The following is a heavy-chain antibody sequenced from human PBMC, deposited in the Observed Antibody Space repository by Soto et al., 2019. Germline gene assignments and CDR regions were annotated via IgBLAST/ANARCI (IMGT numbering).Heavy chain of an antibody. V-gene: IGHV3-23*01. CDR3: ARYIPGVRYYGMDV. D-gene: IGHD2-2*01. CDR2: IGESGTPT. J-gene: IGHJ6*02. Sequence: EVQLLESGGGLVQPGGSLRLSCAASGFTFSSYAMKWVRQAPVKWLEWVSLIGESGTPTYYADSVKGRFTISRDNSGNTLFLEMYSLRAEDTAVYYCARYIPGVRYYGMDVWGQGTTVTVSS. CDR1: GFTFSSYA.